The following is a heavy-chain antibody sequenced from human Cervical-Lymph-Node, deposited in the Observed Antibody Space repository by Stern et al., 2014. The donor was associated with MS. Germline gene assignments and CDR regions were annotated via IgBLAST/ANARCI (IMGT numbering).Heavy chain of an antibody. CDR1: GGPFSGKP. D-gene: IGHD4-17*01. J-gene: IGHJ4*02. V-gene: IGHV1-69*01. Sequence: VQLLEPGAEVLKPASSMRVSCKVSGGPFSGKPSAWWRRAPEQGLNLMGGIIPSFGTAHYAQKFQGRVTITADESATTTYMELSSLRFEDTAVYYCAVDYGFPNDHWGQGTLVIVS. CDR2: IIPSFGTA. CDR3: AVDYGFPNDH.